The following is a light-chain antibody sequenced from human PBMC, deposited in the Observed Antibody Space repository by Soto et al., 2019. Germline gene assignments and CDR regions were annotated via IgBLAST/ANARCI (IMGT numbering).Light chain of an antibody. CDR2: KAS. CDR1: QSISSW. J-gene: IGKJ4*01. CDR3: QQYNSYPLT. Sequence: DIPMTQSPSTLSASVGDRVTITCRASQSISSWLAWYQQKPGKAPKLLIYKASSLESGVPSRFSRSGSGTEFTLTISSLQPDDFATYYCQQYNSYPLTFGGGTKVEIK. V-gene: IGKV1-5*03.